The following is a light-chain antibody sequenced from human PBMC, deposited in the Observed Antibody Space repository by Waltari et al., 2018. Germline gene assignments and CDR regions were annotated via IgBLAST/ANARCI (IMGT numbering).Light chain of an antibody. CDR2: MAF. CDR3: QQYSSFST. CDR1: QNVGTW. V-gene: IGKV1-5*03. J-gene: IGKJ2*01. Sequence: DIQMTQSPSTLSASVGDRVTISCRASQNVGTWLAWYQQKPGKAPKLLIYMAFSLESGVPSRFSGSGSGTEFTLTISSLQPDDFATYSCQQYSSFSTFGQGTKV.